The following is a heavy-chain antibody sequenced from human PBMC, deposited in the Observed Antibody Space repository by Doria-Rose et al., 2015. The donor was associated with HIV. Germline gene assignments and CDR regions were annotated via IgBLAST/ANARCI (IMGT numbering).Heavy chain of an antibody. CDR1: GVSLSSPGMG. Sequence: QITLKESGPVLVKPTETLTLTCTVSGVSLSSPGMGVSWIRQPPGKALEWLANIFSDDERSYKTSLKSRLTISRGTPKRQLVLTMTDMDPVDTATYYCARIKSSRWYHKYYFDFWGQGTLVIVS. J-gene: IGHJ4*02. D-gene: IGHD6-13*01. CDR3: ARIKSSRWYHKYYFDF. V-gene: IGHV2-26*01. CDR2: IFSDDER.